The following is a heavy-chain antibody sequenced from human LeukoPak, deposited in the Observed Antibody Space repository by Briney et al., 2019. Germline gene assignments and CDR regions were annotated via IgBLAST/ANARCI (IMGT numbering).Heavy chain of an antibody. D-gene: IGHD2-15*01. V-gene: IGHV3-11*04. J-gene: IGHJ4*02. Sequence: GGSLRLSCAASGFTFSDSYMTWIRQAPGKGLEWVSYISSSGSTIYYADSVKGRFTISRDNAKNSLYLQMNSLRAEDTAVYYCARGLSPSVVAAECPFDYWGQGTLVTVSS. CDR3: ARGLSPSVVAAECPFDY. CDR2: ISSSGSTI. CDR1: GFTFSDSY.